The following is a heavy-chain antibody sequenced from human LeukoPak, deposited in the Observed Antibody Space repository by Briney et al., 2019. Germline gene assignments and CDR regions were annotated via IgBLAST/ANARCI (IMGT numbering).Heavy chain of an antibody. CDR2: INDDGSAT. V-gene: IGHV3-74*01. CDR1: GFTFSNYW. J-gene: IGHJ4*02. CDR3: AREILAPGKTHDY. Sequence: GGTLRLSCAASGFTFSNYWMHWVRQVPGKGLVWVSRINDDGSATFYADSVKGRFTISRDNAKNTLFLQINSLRAEDTAVYYCAREILAPGKTHDYWGQGTLVTVSS.